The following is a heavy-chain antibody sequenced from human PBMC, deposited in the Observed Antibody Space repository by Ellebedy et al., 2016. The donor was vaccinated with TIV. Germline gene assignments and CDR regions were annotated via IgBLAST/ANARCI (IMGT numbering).Heavy chain of an antibody. CDR2: ISVAGGST. J-gene: IGHJ4*02. D-gene: IGHD2-15*01. Sequence: PGGSLRLSCAASGFTFSSHTMNWVRQAPGKGLEWISSISVAGGSTYYAASVKGRFTISRDNAKNSVSLHMNSLGVEDTAIYYCARTVGAAGTYWHWGQGALVSVST. CDR3: ARTVGAAGTYWH. V-gene: IGHV3-21*04. CDR1: GFTFSSHT.